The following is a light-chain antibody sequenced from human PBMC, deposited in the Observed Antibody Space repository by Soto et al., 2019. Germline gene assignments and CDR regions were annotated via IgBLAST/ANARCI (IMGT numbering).Light chain of an antibody. CDR3: GSYTSSSTPLFV. CDR1: SSDVGGYNY. J-gene: IGLJ1*01. CDR2: DVS. V-gene: IGLV2-14*01. Sequence: QSVLTQPASVSGSPGQSITISCTGTSSDVGGYNYVSWYQQHPGKAPKLMIYDVSSRPSGVSNRFSGSKSGNTASLTISGLQAEDEADYYCGSYTSSSTPLFVFGTGTKVTVL.